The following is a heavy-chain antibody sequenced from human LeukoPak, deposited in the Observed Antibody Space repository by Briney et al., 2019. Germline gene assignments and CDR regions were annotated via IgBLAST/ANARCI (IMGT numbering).Heavy chain of an antibody. CDR3: ARGAGRYDYVWGSYRQGVFDY. V-gene: IGHV4-59*01. J-gene: IGHJ4*02. CDR2: IYYSGST. Sequence: SETLSLTCTVSGGSISSYYWSWIRQPPGKGLEWIGYIYYSGSTNYNPSLKSRVTISVDTSKNQFSLKLSSVTAADTAVYYCARGAGRYDYVWGSYRQGVFDYWGQGTLVTVSS. D-gene: IGHD3-16*02. CDR1: GGSISSYY.